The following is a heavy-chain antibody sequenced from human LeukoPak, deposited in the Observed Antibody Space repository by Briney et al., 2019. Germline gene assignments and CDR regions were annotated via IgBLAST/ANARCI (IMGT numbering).Heavy chain of an antibody. CDR1: GFTFSSYA. Sequence: GGSLRLSYAASGFTFSSYAMSWVRQAPGKGLEWVSVIRGSGDNTYYVDSVKGRVTVSRDNAKNSLYLQMNSLRAEDTAVYYCARDVEGGRYSGYRFDPWGQGTLVTVSS. V-gene: IGHV3-23*01. D-gene: IGHD5-12*01. CDR3: ARDVEGGRYSGYRFDP. CDR2: IRGSGDNT. J-gene: IGHJ5*02.